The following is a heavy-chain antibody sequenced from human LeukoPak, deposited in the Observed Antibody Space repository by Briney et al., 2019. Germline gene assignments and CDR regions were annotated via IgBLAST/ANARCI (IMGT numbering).Heavy chain of an antibody. CDR2: IYNDGSST. D-gene: IGHD6-6*01. J-gene: IGHJ4*02. CDR1: GFTFSCYW. V-gene: IGHV3-74*01. Sequence: GGSLRLSCAASGFTFSCYWIVLVRQAPGKGPVWVSRIYNDGSSTTYGDSLKGRYTISRDNAKNTPYLQMSSLRAEDTAVYYCARAAYMSSPDYWGQGTLVTVSS. CDR3: ARAAYMSSPDY.